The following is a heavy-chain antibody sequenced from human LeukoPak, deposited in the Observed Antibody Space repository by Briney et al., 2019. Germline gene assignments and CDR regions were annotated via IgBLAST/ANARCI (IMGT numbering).Heavy chain of an antibody. V-gene: IGHV4-34*01. Sequence: SETLSLTCAVYGGSFRGYYWSWIRQPPGKGLEWIGEINHSGSTNYNPSLKSRVTISVDTSKNQFSLKLSSVTAADTAVYYCARGRYYDSRFDYWGQGTLVTVSS. CDR1: GGSFRGYY. D-gene: IGHD3-22*01. CDR3: ARGRYYDSRFDY. J-gene: IGHJ4*02. CDR2: INHSGST.